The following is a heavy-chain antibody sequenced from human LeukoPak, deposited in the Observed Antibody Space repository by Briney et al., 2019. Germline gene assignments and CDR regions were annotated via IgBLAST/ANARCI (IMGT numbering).Heavy chain of an antibody. CDR3: ARDKDMGAVAGTFDY. CDR1: GYTFTSYG. D-gene: IGHD6-19*01. J-gene: IGHJ4*02. Sequence: GASVKVSCKASGYTFTSYGISWVRQAPGQGLEWMGWISAYNGHTKYAQKLQGRVTMTTDTSTSTAYVELRSLRSDDTAVYYCARDKDMGAVAGTFDYWGQGTLVTVSS. V-gene: IGHV1-18*01. CDR2: ISAYNGHT.